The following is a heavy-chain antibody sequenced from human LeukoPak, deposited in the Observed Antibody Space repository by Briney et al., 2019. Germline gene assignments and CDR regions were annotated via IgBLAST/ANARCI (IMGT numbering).Heavy chain of an antibody. CDR3: AKDRGSYYAFDY. Sequence: GRSLRLSCAASGFTFSSYGMHWVRQAPGKGLEWVAVIWYDGSNKYYADSVKGRFTISRDNSKNTLYLQMNSLRAGDTAVYYCAKDRGSYYAFDYWGQGTLVTVSS. J-gene: IGHJ4*02. V-gene: IGHV3-33*06. D-gene: IGHD1-26*01. CDR1: GFTFSSYG. CDR2: IWYDGSNK.